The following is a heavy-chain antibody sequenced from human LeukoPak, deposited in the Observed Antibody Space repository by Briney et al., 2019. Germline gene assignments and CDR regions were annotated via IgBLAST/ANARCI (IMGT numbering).Heavy chain of an antibody. CDR2: IMSSGENT. Sequence: PGGSLRLSCAASGFTFSNHAMSWVRQAPGKGLEWVSGIMSSGENTHYADSVKGRFSISRDNSKNTLSLQMNSLRVEDTAVYYCAKGDTGMIRRYYFDYWGQGTLVTVSS. J-gene: IGHJ4*02. CDR1: GFTFSNHA. CDR3: AKGDTGMIRRYYFDY. V-gene: IGHV3-23*01. D-gene: IGHD5-18*01.